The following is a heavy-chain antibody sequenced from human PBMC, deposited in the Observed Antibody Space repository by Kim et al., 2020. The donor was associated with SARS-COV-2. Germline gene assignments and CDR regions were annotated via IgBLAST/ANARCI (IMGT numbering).Heavy chain of an antibody. CDR3: ARGPMILYYYGSGSYYRSTEYFQH. Sequence: SETLSLTCAVYGGSFSGYYWSWIRQPPGKGLEWIGEINHSGSTNYNPSLKSRVTISVDTSKNQFSLKLSSVTAADTAVYYCARGPMILYYYGSGSYYRSTEYFQHWGQGTLVTVSS. CDR1: GGSFSGYY. J-gene: IGHJ1*01. D-gene: IGHD3-10*01. CDR2: INHSGST. V-gene: IGHV4-34*01.